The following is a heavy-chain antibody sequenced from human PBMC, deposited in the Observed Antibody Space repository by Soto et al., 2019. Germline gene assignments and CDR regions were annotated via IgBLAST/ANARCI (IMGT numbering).Heavy chain of an antibody. J-gene: IGHJ5*02. Sequence: ASVKVSCKTFGYTFTSYGIGWARQAPGQGLEWMGWISAYNGNTNYAQKLQGRVTMTTDTSTSTAYMELRSLRSDDTAVYYCARDGYGGNSNWFDPWGQGTLVTVSS. CDR2: ISAYNGNT. CDR3: ARDGYGGNSNWFDP. V-gene: IGHV1-18*01. CDR1: GYTFTSYG. D-gene: IGHD4-17*01.